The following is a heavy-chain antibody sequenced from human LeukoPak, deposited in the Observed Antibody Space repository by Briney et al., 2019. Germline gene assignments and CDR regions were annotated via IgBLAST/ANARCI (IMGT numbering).Heavy chain of an antibody. CDR2: ISGSGGRT. V-gene: IGHV3-23*01. CDR1: GFTFSSYA. D-gene: IGHD2-2*01. J-gene: IGHJ6*03. CDR3: ARGDIVVVPAATHPHYYYYYMDV. Sequence: GGSLRLSCAASGFTFSSYAMSWVRQAPGKGLEWDSAISGSGGRTYYADSVKGRFTISRDNSKNTLYLQMNSLRAEDTAVYYCARGDIVVVPAATHPHYYYYYMDVWGKGTTVTVSS.